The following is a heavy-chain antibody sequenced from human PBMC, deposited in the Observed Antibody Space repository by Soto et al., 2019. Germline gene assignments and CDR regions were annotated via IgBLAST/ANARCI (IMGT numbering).Heavy chain of an antibody. CDR2: INPNSGGT. Sequence: ASVKVSCKASGDTFTGYYMHWVRQAPGQGLEWMGWINPNSGGTNYAQKFQGRVTMTRDTSISTAYMELSRLRSDETAVYYCARELERRSYYSPYGMDVWGKGRTVPVSS. CDR3: ARELERRSYYSPYGMDV. D-gene: IGHD1-1*01. J-gene: IGHJ6*04. V-gene: IGHV1-2*02. CDR1: GDTFTGYY.